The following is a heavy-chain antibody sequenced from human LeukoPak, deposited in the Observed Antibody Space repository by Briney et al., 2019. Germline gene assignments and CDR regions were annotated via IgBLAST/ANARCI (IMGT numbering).Heavy chain of an antibody. J-gene: IGHJ3*02. CDR3: ARGHSYTMVGGVIVDAFDI. D-gene: IGHD3-10*01. CDR2: NTHSGST. Sequence: SETLSLTCAVYVGSFSGYYWSWIRQPPGKGLEWIGENTHSGSTNYNPSLKSRVTISVDTSKNQFSLKLSSVTAADTAVYYCARGHSYTMVGGVIVDAFDIWGQGTMVTVSS. V-gene: IGHV4-34*01. CDR1: VGSFSGYY.